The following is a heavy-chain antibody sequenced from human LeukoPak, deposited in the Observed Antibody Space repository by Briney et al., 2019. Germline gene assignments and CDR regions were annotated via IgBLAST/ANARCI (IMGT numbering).Heavy chain of an antibody. D-gene: IGHD3-3*01. CDR2: INPNSGGT. CDR3: AFSSDFWSGYYPGAFDI. V-gene: IGHV1-2*02. Sequence: ASVKVSCKASGYTFTGYYMHWVRQAPGQGLEWMGWINPNSGGTNYAQKFQGRVTMTRDTSISTAYMELSRLRSDDTAVYYCAFSSDFWSGYYPGAFDIWGQGTMVTVSS. CDR1: GYTFTGYY. J-gene: IGHJ3*02.